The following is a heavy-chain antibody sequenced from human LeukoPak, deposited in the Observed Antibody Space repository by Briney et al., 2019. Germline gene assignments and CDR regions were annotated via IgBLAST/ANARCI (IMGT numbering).Heavy chain of an antibody. J-gene: IGHJ4*02. D-gene: IGHD3-10*01. V-gene: IGHV3-21*01. Sequence: GGSLRLSCAASGFTFSSYSMNWVRQAPGKGLEWVSSISTSSIYTYYADSVKGRFTISRDNAKNTLYLQMNSLRAEDTAVYYCARQTGSGDFDFWGQGTLVTVSS. CDR2: ISTSSIYT. CDR3: ARQTGSGDFDF. CDR1: GFTFSSYS.